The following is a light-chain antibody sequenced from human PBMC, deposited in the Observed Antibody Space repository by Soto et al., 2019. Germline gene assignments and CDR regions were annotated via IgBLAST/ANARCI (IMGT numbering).Light chain of an antibody. CDR2: DVT. CDR1: SSDVGGYNY. J-gene: IGLJ1*01. CDR3: CSYAGNYTYV. Sequence: QSALTQPRSVSGSPGQSVTISCTGTSSDVGGYNYVSWYQQNPGKAPKLMIHDVTKRPSGVPDRFSGSKSGNTASLTIPGLQAEDEADYYCCSYAGNYTYVFGTGTKVTVL. V-gene: IGLV2-11*01.